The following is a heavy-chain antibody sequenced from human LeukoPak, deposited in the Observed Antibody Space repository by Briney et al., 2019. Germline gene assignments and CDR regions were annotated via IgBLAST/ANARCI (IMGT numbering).Heavy chain of an antibody. J-gene: IGHJ6*03. V-gene: IGHV4-34*01. D-gene: IGHD6-13*01. CDR1: GGSFSGYY. Sequence: MASETLSLTCAVYGGSFSGYYWSWIRQPPGKGLEWIGEINHSGSTNYNPSLKSRVTISVDTSKNQFSLKLSSVTAADTAVYYCARARWSSSWYSTYYMDVWGKGTTVTISS. CDR3: ARARWSSSWYSTYYMDV. CDR2: INHSGST.